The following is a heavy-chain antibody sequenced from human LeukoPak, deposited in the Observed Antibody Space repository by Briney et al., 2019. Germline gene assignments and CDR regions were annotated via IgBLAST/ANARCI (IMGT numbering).Heavy chain of an antibody. CDR3: ARGPSGGYYEFDY. V-gene: IGHV4-59*01. J-gene: IGHJ4*02. Sequence: SETLSLTCTVSGGSISSYYWSWIRQPPGKGLEWIGYIYYSGSTNYNPSLKSRVTISVDTSKNQFSLKLSSVTAADTAVYYCARGPSGGYYEFDYWGQGTLVAVSS. CDR2: IYYSGST. CDR1: GGSISSYY. D-gene: IGHD1-26*01.